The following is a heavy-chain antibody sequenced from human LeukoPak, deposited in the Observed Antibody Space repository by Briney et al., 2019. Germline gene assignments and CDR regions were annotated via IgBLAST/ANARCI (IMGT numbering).Heavy chain of an antibody. J-gene: IGHJ4*02. D-gene: IGHD4-17*01. CDR3: ARETVIASSYDY. CDR2: IYYSGST. Sequence: SETLSLTCTVSRGFIRNYYWSWIRQSPGKGPEWIGYIYYSGSTNYNPSLKSRFSISVDTSKNQFSLKLTSVTPADTAVYYCARETVIASSYDYWGQGILVTVSS. V-gene: IGHV4-59*01. CDR1: RGFIRNYY.